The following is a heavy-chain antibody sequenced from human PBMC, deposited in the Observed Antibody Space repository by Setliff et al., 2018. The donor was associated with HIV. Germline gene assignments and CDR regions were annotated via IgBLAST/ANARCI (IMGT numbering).Heavy chain of an antibody. D-gene: IGHD3-9*01. CDR3: ARGSLLGYFDWLFPD. V-gene: IGHV1-46*01. Sequence: SVKVSCKASGYTFTSYYMHWVRQAPGQGLEWMGIINPSGGSTSYAQKFQGRVTMTRDTSTSTVYMELSSLRSDDTAVCYCARGSLLGYFDWLFPDWGQGTLVTVSS. J-gene: IGHJ4*02. CDR1: GYTFTSYY. CDR2: INPSGGST.